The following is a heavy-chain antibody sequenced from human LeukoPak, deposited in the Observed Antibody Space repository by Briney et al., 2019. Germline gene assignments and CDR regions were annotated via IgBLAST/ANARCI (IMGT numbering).Heavy chain of an antibody. D-gene: IGHD4-11*01. Sequence: GGSLRLSCAASGFTFSSYWMSWVRLAPGKGLEWVANIRWDGSEKWYVDSVKGRFTISRDNAQNAVHLQMNSLRAEDTAVYYCARDEYRSRWLHPWGQGTLVTVTS. CDR3: ARDEYRSRWLHP. J-gene: IGHJ5*02. CDR1: GFTFSSYW. V-gene: IGHV3-7*01. CDR2: IRWDGSEK.